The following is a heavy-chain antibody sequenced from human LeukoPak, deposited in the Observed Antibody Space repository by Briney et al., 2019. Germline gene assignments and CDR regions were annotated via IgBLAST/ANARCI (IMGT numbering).Heavy chain of an antibody. CDR3: AKDNFGSGSYFDN. V-gene: IGHV3-43*02. CDR2: ISGDGTGT. D-gene: IGHD1-26*01. CDR1: GFTFDDYA. Sequence: PGGSLRLSCAASGFTFDDYAMHWVRQAPGKGLEWVSLISGDGTGTYYADSVKGRFTISRDNRKNSPYLQMNSLRTVDTALYYCAKDNFGSGSYFDNWGQGTLVTVSS. J-gene: IGHJ4*02.